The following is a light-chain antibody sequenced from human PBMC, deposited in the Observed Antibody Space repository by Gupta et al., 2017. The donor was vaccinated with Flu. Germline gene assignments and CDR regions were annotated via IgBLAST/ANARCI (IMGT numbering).Light chain of an antibody. Sequence: QTVPTQSSSASASLGSSVKLTCTLSSGHRTYTIAWHQQQPGEAPRYLMKVEGSGFYNKGSGVPDRFSGSSSGADRYLXIXNLQSEXEADYYCETWDSNIVLFGGGTKLTVL. CDR2: VEGSGFY. J-gene: IGLJ2*01. V-gene: IGLV4-60*03. CDR1: SGHRTYT. CDR3: ETWDSNIVL.